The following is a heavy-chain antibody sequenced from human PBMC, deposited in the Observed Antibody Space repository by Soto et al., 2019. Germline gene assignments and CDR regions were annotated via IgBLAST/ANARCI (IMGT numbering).Heavy chain of an antibody. CDR3: ASGIAAPFDP. CDR2: IYYSGST. V-gene: IGHV4-39*01. D-gene: IGHD6-6*01. CDR1: GGSISSSSYY. J-gene: IGHJ5*02. Sequence: SETLSLTCTVSGGSISSSSYYWGWIRQPPGKGLEWIGSIYYSGSTYYNPSLKSRVTISVDTSKNQLSLKLSSVTAADTAVYFCASGIAAPFDPWGQGTLVTVSS.